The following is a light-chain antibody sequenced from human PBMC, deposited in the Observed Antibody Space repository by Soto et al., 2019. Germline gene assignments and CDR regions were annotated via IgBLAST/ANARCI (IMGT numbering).Light chain of an antibody. CDR2: DNN. V-gene: IGLV1-51*01. CDR1: SSNIGNNY. J-gene: IGLJ1*01. CDR3: GTWDSSLSAYV. Sequence: QSVLTQPPSVSAAPGQKVTISCSGSSSNIGNNYVSWYQQLPGTAPKLLIYDNNKRPSGIPDRFSGSKPGTSATLGITGLQTGDEADYYCGTWDSSLSAYVFGTGTKLTVL.